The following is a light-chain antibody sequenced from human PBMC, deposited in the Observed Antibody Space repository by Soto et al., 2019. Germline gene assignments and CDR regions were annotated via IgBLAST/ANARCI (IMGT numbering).Light chain of an antibody. CDR3: QQYGSSPQT. V-gene: IGKV3-20*01. J-gene: IGKJ1*01. Sequence: EIVLTQSPGTLSLSPGERATLSCRASQSVSSSYLAWYQQKPGQAPRLLIYGASSRATGIPDRFSGSGSGTDFTLTISRLEPEDFAVYYWQQYGSSPQTFGQGTKVEIQ. CDR1: QSVSSSY. CDR2: GAS.